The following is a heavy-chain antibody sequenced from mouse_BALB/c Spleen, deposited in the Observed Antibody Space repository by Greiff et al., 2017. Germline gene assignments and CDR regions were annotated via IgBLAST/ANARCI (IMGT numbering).Heavy chain of an antibody. D-gene: IGHD2-10*01. CDR2: ISSGGSYT. CDR1: GFTFSSYA. Sequence: EVQGVESGGGLVKPGGSLKLSCAASGFTFSSYAMSWVRQSPEKRLEWVAEISSGGSYTYYPDTVTGRFTISRDNAKNTLYLEMSSLRSEDTAMYYCARAYSFAYWGQGTLVTVSA. V-gene: IGHV5-9-4*01. J-gene: IGHJ3*01. CDR3: ARAYSFAY.